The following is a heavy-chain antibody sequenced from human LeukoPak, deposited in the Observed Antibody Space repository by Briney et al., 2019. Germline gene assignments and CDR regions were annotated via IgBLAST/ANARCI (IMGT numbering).Heavy chain of an antibody. CDR2: ISGSGGST. D-gene: IGHD3-10*01. CDR1: GFTFSSYG. V-gene: IGHV3-23*01. CDR3: ARDPTMVRGVIPARFDY. J-gene: IGHJ4*02. Sequence: PGGSLRLSCAASGFTFSSYGMSWVRQAPGKGLEWVSAISGSGGSTYYADSVKGRFTISRDNSKNTLYLQMNSLRAEDTAVYYCARDPTMVRGVIPARFDYWGQGTLVTVSS.